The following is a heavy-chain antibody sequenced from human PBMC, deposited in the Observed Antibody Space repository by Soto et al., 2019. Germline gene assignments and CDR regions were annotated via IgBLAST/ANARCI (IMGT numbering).Heavy chain of an antibody. CDR3: AKARSRCSGGSCPDAFDI. CDR1: GFTFSSYG. CDR2: ISYDGSNK. V-gene: IGHV3-30*18. Sequence: HPGGSLRLSCAASGFTFSSYGMHWVRQAPGKGLEWVAVISYDGSNKYYADSVKGRFTISRDNSKNTLYLQMNSLRAEDTAVYYCAKARSRCSGGSCPDAFDIWGQGTMVTVSS. D-gene: IGHD2-15*01. J-gene: IGHJ3*02.